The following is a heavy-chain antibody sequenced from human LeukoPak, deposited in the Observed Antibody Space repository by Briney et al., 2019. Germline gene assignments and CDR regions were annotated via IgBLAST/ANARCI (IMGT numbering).Heavy chain of an antibody. D-gene: IGHD2-15*01. CDR1: GFAVSSRA. Sequence: GGSLRLSCAASGFAVSSRAMSWVRQAPGKRLEWLASITNNAGKTYYADFVRGRFTISRDETQNTVYLAMNNLRVEDTALYYCAKDHPSAGWPAFDYWGLGTLVVVSS. CDR3: AKDHPSAGWPAFDY. CDR2: ITNNAGKT. V-gene: IGHV3-23*05. J-gene: IGHJ4*01.